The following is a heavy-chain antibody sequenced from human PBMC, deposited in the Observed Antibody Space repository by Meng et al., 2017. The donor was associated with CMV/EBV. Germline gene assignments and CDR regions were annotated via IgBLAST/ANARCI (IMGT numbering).Heavy chain of an antibody. CDR2: INPSGGST. CDR3: ARDAYYDFWSGYINWFDP. V-gene: IGHV1-46*01. D-gene: IGHD3-3*01. CDR1: YTFTSYY. J-gene: IGHJ5*02. Sequence: YTFTSYYRHWERQAAGKGLAWMGIINPSGGSTSSAQKFQGRVTMTRDTSTSTVYMELSSLRSEDTAVYYCARDAYYDFWSGYINWFDPWGQGTLVTVSS.